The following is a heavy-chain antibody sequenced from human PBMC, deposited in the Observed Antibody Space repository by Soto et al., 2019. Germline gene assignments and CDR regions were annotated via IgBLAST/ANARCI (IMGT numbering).Heavy chain of an antibody. CDR2: ISSSSTYI. D-gene: IGHD6-19*01. CDR3: ARQDGSSGWYGTNSWLDP. V-gene: IGHV3-21*01. Sequence: GGSMRLSCAASGFTFSNYTMIWVRQAPGRGLEWVSSISSSSTYIYYADSVKGRFTVSRDNAKNSLYLQMNSLRADDTAVYYCARQDGSSGWYGTNSWLDPWCQGTLVTVSS. CDR1: GFTFSNYT. J-gene: IGHJ5*02.